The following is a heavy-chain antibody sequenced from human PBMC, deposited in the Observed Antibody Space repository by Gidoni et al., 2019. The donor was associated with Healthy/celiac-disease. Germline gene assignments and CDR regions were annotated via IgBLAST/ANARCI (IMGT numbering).Heavy chain of an antibody. V-gene: IGHV3-23*01. D-gene: IGHD6-19*01. J-gene: IGHJ4*02. Sequence: EVQLLESGGGLVQPGGSLRLSCAASGFTFSSYAMSWVRQAPGKGLEWVSAISGSGGSTYYADSVKGRFTISRDNSKNTLYLQMNSLRAEDTAVYYCAKNGYSSGWYRYYFDYWGQGTLVTVSS. CDR2: ISGSGGST. CDR1: GFTFSSYA. CDR3: AKNGYSSGWYRYYFDY.